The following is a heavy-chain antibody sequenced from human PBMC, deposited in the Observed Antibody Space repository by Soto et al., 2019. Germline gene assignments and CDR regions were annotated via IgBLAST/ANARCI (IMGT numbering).Heavy chain of an antibody. J-gene: IGHJ4*02. CDR1: GFTFSSYG. Sequence: GGSLRLSCAASGFTFSSYGMHWVRQAPGKGLEWAAVISYDGSNKYYADSVKGRFTISRDNSRNTLYLQMNSLRAEDTAVYYCAKGDSSGWYPFDYWGQGTLVTVSS. CDR3: AKGDSSGWYPFDY. D-gene: IGHD6-19*01. CDR2: ISYDGSNK. V-gene: IGHV3-30*18.